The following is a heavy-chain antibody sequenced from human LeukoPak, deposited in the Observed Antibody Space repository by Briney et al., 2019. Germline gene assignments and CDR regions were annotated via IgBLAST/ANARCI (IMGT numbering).Heavy chain of an antibody. CDR3: AKGRYCNGITCPPIYYYGMDV. J-gene: IGHJ6*02. V-gene: IGHV3-23*01. D-gene: IGHD2-2*01. Sequence: GGSLRLSCAASGFTFSSYAMNWVRQAPGKGLEWVSTISGSGGSSYYADSVKGRFTIFGDNSKNTLYLQMSSLRAEDTAVYYCAKGRYCNGITCPPIYYYGMDVWGQGTTVTVSS. CDR1: GFTFSSYA. CDR2: ISGSGGSS.